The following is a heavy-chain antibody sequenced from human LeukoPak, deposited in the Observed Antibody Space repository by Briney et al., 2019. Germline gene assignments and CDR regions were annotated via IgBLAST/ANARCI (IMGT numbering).Heavy chain of an antibody. J-gene: IGHJ3*02. CDR3: ARADCSSTSCLNAFDI. CDR1: GYTFPGYY. CDR2: INPNSGGT. Sequence: ASVKVSCKASGYTFPGYYMHWVRQAPGQGLEWMGRINPNSGGTNYSQKFQGRVTMTRDTSISTAYMELSRLRSDDTAVYYCARADCSSTSCLNAFDIWGQGTMVTVSS. V-gene: IGHV1-2*06. D-gene: IGHD2-2*01.